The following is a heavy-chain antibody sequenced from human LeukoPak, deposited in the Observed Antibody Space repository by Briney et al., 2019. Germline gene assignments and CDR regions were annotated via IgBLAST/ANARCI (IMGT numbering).Heavy chain of an antibody. CDR3: ARSDYYDRGGYAFDI. V-gene: IGHV4-39*01. D-gene: IGHD3-22*01. CDR1: GGPISISSYY. Sequence: SETLSLTCTVSGGPISISSYYYRWIRQPPGKAPEGIGSIYYSGSPYYNPSLKSRVTISVDTSKNQFSLKLSSVTAADTAVYYCARSDYYDRGGYAFDIWGQGTMVTVSS. CDR2: IYYSGSP. J-gene: IGHJ3*02.